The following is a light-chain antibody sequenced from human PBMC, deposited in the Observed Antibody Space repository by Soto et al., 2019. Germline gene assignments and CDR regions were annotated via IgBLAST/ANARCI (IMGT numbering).Light chain of an antibody. V-gene: IGLV2-14*01. Sequence: QSALTQPASVSGSPGQSITISCTGTISDVGGHGYVSWYQQHPGKAPKLMIYEVTYRPSGVSDRFSGSKSGNTASLTISGLQAEDEADYYCSSYTSSSTLPYVFGTGTKVTVL. CDR3: SSYTSSSTLPYV. CDR1: ISDVGGHGY. J-gene: IGLJ1*01. CDR2: EVT.